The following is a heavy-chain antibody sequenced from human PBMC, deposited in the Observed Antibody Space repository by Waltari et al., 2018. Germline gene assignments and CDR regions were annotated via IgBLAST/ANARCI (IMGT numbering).Heavy chain of an antibody. CDR2: IYYSGST. J-gene: IGHJ4*02. V-gene: IGHV4-59*01. CDR3: ARGTYYYGSGSYYDFDY. Sequence: QVQLQESGPGLVTPSETLSLTCTVSGGSLSSYYWSWIRQPPGKGLEWIGYIYYSGSTNYNPSLKSRVTISVDTSKNQFSLKLSSVTAADTAVYYCARGTYYYGSGSYYDFDYWGQGTLVTVSS. D-gene: IGHD3-10*01. CDR1: GGSLSSYY.